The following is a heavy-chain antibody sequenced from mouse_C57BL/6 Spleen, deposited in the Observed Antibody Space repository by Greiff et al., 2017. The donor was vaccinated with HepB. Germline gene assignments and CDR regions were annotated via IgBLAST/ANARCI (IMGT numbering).Heavy chain of an antibody. CDR3: ARGYYGSGNFDV. D-gene: IGHD1-1*01. J-gene: IGHJ1*03. CDR2: IWSGGST. CDR1: GFSLTSYG. V-gene: IGHV2-2*01. Sequence: QVQLKQSGPGLVQPSQSLSITCTVSGFSLTSYGVHWVRQSPGKGLEWLGVIWSGGSTDYNAAFITRLSISKDNSTSQVFFKMNSLQADDTAIYYCARGYYGSGNFDVWGTGTTVTVSS.